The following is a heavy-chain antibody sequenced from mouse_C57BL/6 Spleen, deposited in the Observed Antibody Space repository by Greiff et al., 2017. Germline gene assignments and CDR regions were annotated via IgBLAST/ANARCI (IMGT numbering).Heavy chain of an antibody. CDR1: GFTFSDYY. V-gene: IGHV5-12*01. D-gene: IGHD1-1*01. CDR3: ARQAYYYGSSYPFAY. Sequence: EVKLVESGGGLVQPGGSLKLSCAASGFTFSDYYMYWVRQTPEKRLEWVAYISNGGGSTYYPDTVKGRFTISRDNAKNTLYLQMSRLKSEDTAMYYCARQAYYYGSSYPFAYWGQGTLVTVSA. J-gene: IGHJ3*01. CDR2: ISNGGGST.